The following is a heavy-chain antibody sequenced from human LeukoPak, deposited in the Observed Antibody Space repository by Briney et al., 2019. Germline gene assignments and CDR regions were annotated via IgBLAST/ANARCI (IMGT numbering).Heavy chain of an antibody. D-gene: IGHD2-2*01. V-gene: IGHV3-21*01. J-gene: IGHJ5*02. Sequence: PGGSLRLSCAASGFTLSNYDMNWVRQAPGEGLEWVSSISTRSRYIYYKDSVRGRFTLSRDDAKSSLYLEMNSLRAEDTAVYYCARADCSSSTCYLRRSWFDPWGQGTLVTVSS. CDR2: ISTRSRYI. CDR1: GFTLSNYD. CDR3: ARADCSSSTCYLRRSWFDP.